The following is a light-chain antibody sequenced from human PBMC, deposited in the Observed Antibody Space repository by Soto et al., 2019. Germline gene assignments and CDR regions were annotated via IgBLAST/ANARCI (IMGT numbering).Light chain of an antibody. CDR2: GAT. CDR1: QTISIY. J-gene: IGKJ2*01. V-gene: IGKV1-39*01. CDR3: QESDSFPYT. Sequence: DIRMTQSPSSLSASVGDRVTITCRASQTISIYLNWYQVKPGKAPNLLIYGATRLQTGVPSRFIGSAAGTEFSLTITSLQPEDLATYFCQESDSFPYTFGQGTKLEIK.